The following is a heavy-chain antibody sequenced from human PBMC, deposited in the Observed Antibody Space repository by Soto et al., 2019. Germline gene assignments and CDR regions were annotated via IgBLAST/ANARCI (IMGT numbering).Heavy chain of an antibody. CDR3: ARQVRYDILTGLVDP. Sequence: PSETLSLTCTVSGGSISSSSYYWGWIRQPPGKGLEWIGSIYYSGSTYYNPSLKSRVTISVDTSKNQFSLKLSSVTAADTAVYYCARQVRYDILTGLVDPWGQGTLVTVSS. J-gene: IGHJ5*02. CDR1: GGSISSSSYY. CDR2: IYYSGST. D-gene: IGHD3-9*01. V-gene: IGHV4-39*01.